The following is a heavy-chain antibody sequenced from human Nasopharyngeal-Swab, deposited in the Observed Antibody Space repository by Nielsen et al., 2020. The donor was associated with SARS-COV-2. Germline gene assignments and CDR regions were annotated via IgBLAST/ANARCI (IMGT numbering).Heavy chain of an antibody. V-gene: IGHV3-23*01. D-gene: IGHD3-9*01. CDR2: ISGGGDYT. CDR1: GFTFSNYA. Sequence: GESLKISCAASGFTFSNYAINWVRQAPGKGLEWVSAISGGGDYTYYADAVKGRFTISRDNSKSTLYLQMNSLRAEDTAVYYCAKDYDIGYWGQGTLVTVSS. J-gene: IGHJ4*02. CDR3: AKDYDIGY.